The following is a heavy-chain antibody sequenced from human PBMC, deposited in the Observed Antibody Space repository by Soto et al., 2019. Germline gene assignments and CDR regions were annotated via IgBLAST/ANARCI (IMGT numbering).Heavy chain of an antibody. J-gene: IGHJ4*02. CDR2: ISDNGERT. V-gene: IGHV3-23*01. CDR3: AKVVEQQLLRVPFDC. D-gene: IGHD6-13*01. CDR1: GFTFSNYA. Sequence: EVQLLESGGGLVEPGGSLRLSCAASGFTFSNYAMTWVRQAPGKGLEWVSAISDNGERTHYADSVKGRFSISRDNSKNTLDQQMNSLRVEDTAVYFCAKVVEQQLLRVPFDCWGLGILVTVSS.